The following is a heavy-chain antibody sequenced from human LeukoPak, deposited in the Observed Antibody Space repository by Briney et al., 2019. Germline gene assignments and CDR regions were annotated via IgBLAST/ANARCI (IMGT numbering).Heavy chain of an antibody. J-gene: IGHJ4*02. Sequence: SETLSLTCTVSGASMSGQHWCWIRQAPGKGLEWIAWIHYDGRTNYNPSLKSRLSLSVDTSTNQFSLGLNSVTAADTAVYFCARHLNGGTHPLDNWGPGIRVIVSP. CDR2: IHYDGRT. CDR3: ARHLNGGTHPLDN. D-gene: IGHD2-8*01. V-gene: IGHV4-59*08. CDR1: GASMSGQH.